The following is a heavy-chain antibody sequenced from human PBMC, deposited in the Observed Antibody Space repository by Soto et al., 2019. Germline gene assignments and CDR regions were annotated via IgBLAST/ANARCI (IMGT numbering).Heavy chain of an antibody. J-gene: IGHJ5*02. CDR2: IYPGDSDT. Sequence: GESLKISCKGSGYSFTSYWIGWVRQMPGKGLEWMGIIYPGDSDTRYSPSFQVQVTISADKSISTAYLQWSSLKASDTAMYYCERHITPTSDYYATSGYELPGGGPNHWFDPWGQGTLVTVS. CDR1: GYSFTSYW. CDR3: ERHITPTSDYYATSGYELPGGGPNHWFDP. D-gene: IGHD3-22*01. V-gene: IGHV5-51*01.